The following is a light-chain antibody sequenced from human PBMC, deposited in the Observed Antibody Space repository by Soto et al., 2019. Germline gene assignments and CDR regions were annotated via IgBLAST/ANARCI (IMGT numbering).Light chain of an antibody. CDR3: QAWDSFLVV. CDR2: QDS. Sequence: SYELTQPPSVSVSPGQTASITCSGDKLGDKYACWYQQKPGQSPVLVIYQDSKRPSGIPERFSGSNSGNTATLTISGTQAMDEADYYCQAWDSFLVVFGGGTKVTVL. V-gene: IGLV3-1*01. J-gene: IGLJ2*01. CDR1: KLGDKY.